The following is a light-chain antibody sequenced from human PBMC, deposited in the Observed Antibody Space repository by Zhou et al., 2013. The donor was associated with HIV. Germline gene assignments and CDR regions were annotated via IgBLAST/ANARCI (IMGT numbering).Light chain of an antibody. CDR1: QRVSSD. Sequence: EIVMTQSPATLSVSPGERATLSCRASQRVSSDLAWYQQKPGQAPRLLIYGASTRATGIPARFSGSGSGTDYTLTINTLEPEDFAVYYCQHGSAWPLTFGGGTKVEIK. CDR3: QHGSAWPLT. V-gene: IGKV3-15*01. J-gene: IGKJ4*01. CDR2: GAS.